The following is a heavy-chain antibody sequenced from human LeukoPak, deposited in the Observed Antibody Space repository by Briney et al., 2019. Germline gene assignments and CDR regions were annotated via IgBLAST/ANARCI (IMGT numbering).Heavy chain of an antibody. D-gene: IGHD3-22*01. CDR3: ARGKVTYYYDSSGYYPDAFDI. CDR1: GGSISSGGYS. V-gene: IGHV4-30-2*01. J-gene: IGHJ3*02. CDR2: IYHSGST. Sequence: SETLSLTCAVSGGSISSGGYSWSWLRQPPGKGLEWIVYIYHSGSTYYNPSLKSRVTISVDRSKNQFSLKLSSVTAADTAVYYCARGKVTYYYDSSGYYPDAFDIWGQGTMVTVSS.